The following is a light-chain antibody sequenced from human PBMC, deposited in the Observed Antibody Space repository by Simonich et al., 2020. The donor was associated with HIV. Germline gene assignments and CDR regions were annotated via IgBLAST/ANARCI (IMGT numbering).Light chain of an antibody. Sequence: DIVMTQSPDSLAVSLGERATINCKSSRNILYNSNNKNYLAWYQQKPGQPPNLLIYWASTRESGVPDRFSASGSGTDFTLTISSLQAEDVAVYYCQQRSNWLTFGGGTKVEIK. V-gene: IGKV4-1*01. CDR3: QQRSNWLT. J-gene: IGKJ4*01. CDR2: WAS. CDR1: RNILYNSNNKNY.